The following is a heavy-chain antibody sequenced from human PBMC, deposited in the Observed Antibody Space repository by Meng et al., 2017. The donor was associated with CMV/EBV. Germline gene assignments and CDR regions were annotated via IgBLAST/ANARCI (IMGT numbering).Heavy chain of an antibody. CDR1: GFTFSSYA. D-gene: IGHD3-3*01. J-gene: IGHJ4*02. CDR2: ISGSGGST. CDR3: AKDMGRRIFGVVAY. Sequence: SCKASGFTFSSYAMSWVRQAPGKGLEWVSAISGSGGSTYYADSVKGRFTISRDNSKNTLYLQMNSLRAEDTAVYYCAKDMGRRIFGVVAYWGQGTLVTVSS. V-gene: IGHV3-23*01.